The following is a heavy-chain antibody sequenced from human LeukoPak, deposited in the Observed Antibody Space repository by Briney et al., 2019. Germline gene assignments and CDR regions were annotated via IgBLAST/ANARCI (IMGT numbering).Heavy chain of an antibody. CDR3: AKDIPAHGYSYGLDHFDY. D-gene: IGHD5-18*01. Sequence: GGSLRLSCAASGFTFSSYAMSWVRQAPGKGLEWVSAISGSGGSTYYADSVKGRFTISRDNSKNTLYLQMNSLRAEDTAVYYCAKDIPAHGYSYGLDHFDYWGRGTLVTVSS. CDR1: GFTFSSYA. CDR2: ISGSGGST. V-gene: IGHV3-23*01. J-gene: IGHJ4*02.